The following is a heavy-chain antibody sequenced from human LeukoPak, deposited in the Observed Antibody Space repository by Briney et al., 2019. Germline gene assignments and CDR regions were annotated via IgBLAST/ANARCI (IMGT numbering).Heavy chain of an antibody. Sequence: PSETLSLTCTVSGGSISSYYWSWIRQPPGKGLEWIGYIYYSGSTNYNPSLKSRVTISVDTSKNQFSLKLSSVTAADTAVYYCARERSGSYQGGDYYYYMDVWGKGTTVTISS. CDR3: ARERSGSYQGGDYYYYMDV. D-gene: IGHD1-26*01. J-gene: IGHJ6*03. V-gene: IGHV4-59*01. CDR1: GGSISSYY. CDR2: IYYSGST.